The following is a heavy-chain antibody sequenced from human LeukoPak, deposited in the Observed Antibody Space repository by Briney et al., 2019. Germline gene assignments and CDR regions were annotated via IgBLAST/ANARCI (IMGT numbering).Heavy chain of an antibody. CDR2: INHSGST. CDR3: ARRSIAGADY. CDR1: GGSFSGYY. D-gene: IGHD6-6*01. Sequence: PSETLSLTCAVYGGSFSGYYWSWTRQPPGKGLEWIGEINHSGSTNYNPSLKSRVTISVDTSKNQFSLKLSSVTAADTAVYYCARRSIAGADYWGQGTLVTVSS. V-gene: IGHV4-34*01. J-gene: IGHJ4*02.